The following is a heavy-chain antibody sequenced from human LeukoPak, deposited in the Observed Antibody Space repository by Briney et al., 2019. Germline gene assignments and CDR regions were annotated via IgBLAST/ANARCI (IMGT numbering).Heavy chain of an antibody. J-gene: IGHJ4*02. Sequence: QPGGSLRLSCAASGFTFSNYWMHWVRQAPGKGLVWVSRINSDGSSTSYADSVKGRFAISRDNAKNSLYLQMNSLRAEDTAVYYCAREMSGSGKNYWGQGTLVTVSS. D-gene: IGHD3-10*01. CDR1: GFTFSNYW. CDR2: INSDGSST. CDR3: AREMSGSGKNY. V-gene: IGHV3-74*01.